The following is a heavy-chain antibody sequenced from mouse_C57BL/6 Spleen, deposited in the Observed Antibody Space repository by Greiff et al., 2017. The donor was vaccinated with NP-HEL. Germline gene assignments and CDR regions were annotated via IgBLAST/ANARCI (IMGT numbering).Heavy chain of an antibody. Sequence: QVHVKQSGAELARPGASVKLSCKASGYTFTSYGISWVKQRTGQGLEWIGEIYPRSGNTYYNEKFKGKATLTADKSSSTAYMELRSLTSEDSAVYFCARRYDGSHWYFDVWGTGTTVTVSS. D-gene: IGHD2-3*01. CDR3: ARRYDGSHWYFDV. CDR2: IYPRSGNT. CDR1: GYTFTSYG. J-gene: IGHJ1*03. V-gene: IGHV1-81*01.